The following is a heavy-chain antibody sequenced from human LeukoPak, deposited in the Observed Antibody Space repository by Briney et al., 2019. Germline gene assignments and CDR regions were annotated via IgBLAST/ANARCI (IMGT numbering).Heavy chain of an antibody. V-gene: IGHV4-4*07. D-gene: IGHD5-18*01. CDR3: ARSGYSYGADAFDI. J-gene: IGHJ3*02. CDR1: GGSISSYY. Sequence: SETLSLTCTVSGGSISSYYWSWIRQPAGKGLEWIGRMYTSGSTNYNPSLKSRVTMSLDTSKNQLSLKLSSVTAADTAVYYCARSGYSYGADAFDIWGQGTMVTVSS. CDR2: MYTSGST.